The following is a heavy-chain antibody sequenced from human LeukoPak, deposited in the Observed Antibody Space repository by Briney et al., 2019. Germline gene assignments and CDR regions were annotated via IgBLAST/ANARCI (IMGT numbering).Heavy chain of an antibody. J-gene: IGHJ1*01. CDR2: INPSGGST. CDR1: GYTFTSYY. CDR3: ARDHYCSGDCHLGVHAEYFQH. Sequence: GASVKVSCKASGYTFTSYYMHWVRQAPGQGLEWMGIINPSGGSTSYAQKFQGRVTMTRDTSTSTVYMELSSLRSEDTAVYYCARDHYCSGDCHLGVHAEYFQHWGQGTLVTVSS. V-gene: IGHV1-46*01. D-gene: IGHD2-21*02.